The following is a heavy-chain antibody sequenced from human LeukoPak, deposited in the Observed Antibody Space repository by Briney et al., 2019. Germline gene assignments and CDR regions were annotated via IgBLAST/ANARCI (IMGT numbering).Heavy chain of an antibody. CDR3: ARDRGDYGSGKEYYYYGMDV. Sequence: GGSLRLSCAASGFTFSSYSMNWVRQAPGKGLEWVSYISSSSSTIYYADSVKGRFTISRDNAKNSLYPQMNSLRAEDTAVYYCARDRGDYGSGKEYYYYGMDVWGQGTTVTVSS. D-gene: IGHD3-10*01. J-gene: IGHJ6*02. V-gene: IGHV3-48*04. CDR1: GFTFSSYS. CDR2: ISSSSSTI.